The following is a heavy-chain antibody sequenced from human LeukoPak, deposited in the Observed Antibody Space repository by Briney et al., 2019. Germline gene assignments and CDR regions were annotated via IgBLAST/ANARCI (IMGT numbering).Heavy chain of an antibody. V-gene: IGHV1-2*02. CDR3: ARKAAAGHYYYYYYMDV. Sequence: ASVKVSCKASGYTFTGYYMHWVRQAPGQGLEWMGWINPNSGGTNYAQKFQGRVTMTRNTSISTAYMELSSLRSEDTAVYYCARKAAAGHYYYYYYMDVWGKGTTVTISS. D-gene: IGHD6-13*01. J-gene: IGHJ6*03. CDR1: GYTFTGYY. CDR2: INPNSGGT.